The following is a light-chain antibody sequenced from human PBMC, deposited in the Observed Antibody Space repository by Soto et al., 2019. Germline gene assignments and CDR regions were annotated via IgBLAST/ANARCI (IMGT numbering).Light chain of an antibody. J-gene: IGKJ1*01. V-gene: IGKV1-5*01. CDR2: DAS. Sequence: DIQMTHSPSTLSASVGDRVTITCRASQSLSYWLAWYQQKPGEAPKLLIYDASALPRGVPSRFSGSGSGTKFTLTIASLQPDDFATYYCKQYETFSGTFGPGTKVDIK. CDR1: QSLSYW. CDR3: KQYETFSGT.